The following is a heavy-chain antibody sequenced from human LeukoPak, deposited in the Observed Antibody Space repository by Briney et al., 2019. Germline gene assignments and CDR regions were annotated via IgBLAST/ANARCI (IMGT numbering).Heavy chain of an antibody. CDR2: ISGSGGST. CDR1: GFTFSSYA. CDR3: AKDQSSSWLINWFDP. D-gene: IGHD6-13*01. V-gene: IGHV3-23*01. Sequence: PGGSLRLSCAASGFTFSSYAMSWVRQAPGKWLEWVSAISGSGGSTYYADSVKGRFTISRDNSKTTLYLQMNSLRAEDTAVYYCAKDQSSSWLINWFDPWGQGTLVTVSS. J-gene: IGHJ5*02.